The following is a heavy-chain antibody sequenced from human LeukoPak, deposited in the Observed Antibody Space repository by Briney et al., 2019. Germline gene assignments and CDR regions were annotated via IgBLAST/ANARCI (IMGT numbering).Heavy chain of an antibody. D-gene: IGHD2-2*01. CDR1: GFTFSSYA. CDR2: ISYDGRNN. CDR3: AREAYCSSTSCPPGIGQFDY. Sequence: GGSLRLSCAASGFTFSSYAMYWVRQAPGEGLEWVAAISYDGRNNYYADSVKGRLTIARDNSKNTLYLQMNSLRAEDTAVYYCAREAYCSSTSCPPGIGQFDYWGQGTLVTVSS. V-gene: IGHV3-30*04. J-gene: IGHJ4*02.